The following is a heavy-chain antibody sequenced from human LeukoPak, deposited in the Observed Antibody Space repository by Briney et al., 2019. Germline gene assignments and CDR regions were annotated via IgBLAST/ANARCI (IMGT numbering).Heavy chain of an antibody. J-gene: IGHJ4*02. CDR2: ISWNSGSI. V-gene: IGHV3-9*01. D-gene: IGHD3-9*01. CDR3: AKGYDILTGYYITSFDY. CDR1: GFTFDDYA. Sequence: GGSLRLSCAASGFTFDDYAMHWVRQATGKGLEWVSGISWNSGSIGYADSVKGRFTISRDSAKNSLYLQMNSLRAEDTALYYCAKGYDILTGYYITSFDYWGQGTLVTVSS.